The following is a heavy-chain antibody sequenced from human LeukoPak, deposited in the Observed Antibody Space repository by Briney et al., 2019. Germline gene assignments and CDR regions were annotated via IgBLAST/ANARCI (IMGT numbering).Heavy chain of an antibody. CDR3: AREGSDYVFDY. V-gene: IGHV3-48*03. J-gene: IGHJ4*02. CDR1: GFTFSNYE. CDR2: ISSSGSLM. Sequence: GGSLRLSCAASGFTFSNYEMNWVRQAPGRGLERVSYISSSGSLMYCADSVKGRFTISRDNAKNSLYLQMNSLRAEDTAVYYCAREGSDYVFDYWGQGTLVTVSS. D-gene: IGHD4-17*01.